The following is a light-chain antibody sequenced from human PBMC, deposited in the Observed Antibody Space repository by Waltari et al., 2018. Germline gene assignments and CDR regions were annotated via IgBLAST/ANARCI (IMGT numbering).Light chain of an antibody. J-gene: IGKJ1*01. CDR2: WAS. CDR1: QSVFSRANFKNY. CDR3: QQYYNSPST. Sequence: DFVMTQSPDSLAVSLGERAFINCKSSQSVFSRANFKNYLAWYKQRPGQPPNLLIYWASTRASGVPDRFVGSQSGSDFTLTINNLQPEDAGIYYCQQYYNSPSTFGQGTRLEIK. V-gene: IGKV4-1*01.